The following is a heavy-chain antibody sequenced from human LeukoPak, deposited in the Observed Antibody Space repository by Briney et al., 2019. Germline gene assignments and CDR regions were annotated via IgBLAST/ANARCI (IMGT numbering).Heavy chain of an antibody. CDR3: ATPAPGHGFFDY. J-gene: IGHJ4*02. CDR2: ITPFNGNT. V-gene: IGHV1-45*02. D-gene: IGHD1-14*01. Sequence: SVKVSCKASGYTFTYRYLRWVRQAPGQALEWMGWITPFNGNTNYAQKFQDRVTITRDRSMSTAYMELSSLRSEDTAMYYCATPAPGHGFFDYWGQGTLVTVSS. CDR1: GYTFTYRY.